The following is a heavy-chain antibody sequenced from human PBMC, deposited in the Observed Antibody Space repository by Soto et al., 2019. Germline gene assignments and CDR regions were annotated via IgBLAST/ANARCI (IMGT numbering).Heavy chain of an antibody. CDR2: INHSGST. D-gene: IGHD3-9*01. Sequence: SETLSLTCAVYGGSFSGYYWSWIRQPPGKGLEWIGEINHSGSTNYNPSLKSRVTISVDTSKNQFSLKLSSVTAADTAVYYCARGSVLRYFDWLLRKGVFDYWGQGTLVTVSS. CDR1: GGSFSGYY. J-gene: IGHJ4*02. V-gene: IGHV4-34*01. CDR3: ARGSVLRYFDWLLRKGVFDY.